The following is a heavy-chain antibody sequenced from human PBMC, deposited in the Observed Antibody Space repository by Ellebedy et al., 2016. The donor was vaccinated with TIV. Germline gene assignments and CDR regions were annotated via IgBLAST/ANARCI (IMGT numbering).Heavy chain of an antibody. J-gene: IGHJ4*02. D-gene: IGHD6-19*01. V-gene: IGHV3-7*01. CDR2: INQDGSEE. CDR1: GFTFSNYW. Sequence: GESLKISCAASGFTFSNYWMTWVRQAPGKGLEWVANINQDGSEEYYVDSVKGRFAISRDNARNSLHLQMNSLRAEDTAVYYCARDQWLGRAYYFDNWGQGTLVTVSS. CDR3: ARDQWLGRAYYFDN.